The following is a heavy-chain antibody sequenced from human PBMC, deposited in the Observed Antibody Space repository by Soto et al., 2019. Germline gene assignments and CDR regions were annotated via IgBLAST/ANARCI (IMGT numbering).Heavy chain of an antibody. V-gene: IGHV1-24*01. Sequence: ASVKVSCKVSGYTLTELSMHWVRQAPGKGLEWMGGFDPEDGETIYAQKFQGRVTMTEDTSTDTAYMELSSLRSEDTAVYYCASDLGRVANWHRLYHPYYGMDVWGQGTTVTVSS. D-gene: IGHD6-25*01. J-gene: IGHJ6*02. CDR1: GYTLTELS. CDR3: ASDLGRVANWHRLYHPYYGMDV. CDR2: FDPEDGET.